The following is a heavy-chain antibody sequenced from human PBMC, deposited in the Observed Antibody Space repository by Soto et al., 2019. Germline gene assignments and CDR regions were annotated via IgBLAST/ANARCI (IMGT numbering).Heavy chain of an antibody. Sequence: QVQLQQWGAGLLKPAETLSLNCAVTGGSLSGYYRSWIRQPPGKGLEWIGEVKDGGHTNYSPSLRGRVTISSDTYNNQFSLRLNSVTAADTGVYYCARGQEGVVATHWDQGSLVTVSS. CDR1: GGSLSGYY. J-gene: IGHJ4*02. CDR3: ARGQEGVVATH. D-gene: IGHD5-12*01. V-gene: IGHV4-34*01. CDR2: VKDGGHT.